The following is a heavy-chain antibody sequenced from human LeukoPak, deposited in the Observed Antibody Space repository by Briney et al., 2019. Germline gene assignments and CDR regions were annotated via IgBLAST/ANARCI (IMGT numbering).Heavy chain of an antibody. J-gene: IGHJ6*02. V-gene: IGHV3-21*01. CDR3: ARALFLDTGGMDV. Sequence: GGSLRLSCAASGLTFSSYSMNWVRQAPGKGLEWVSSISSSSSYIYYADSVKGRFTISRDNAKNSLYLQMNSLRAEDTAVYYCARALFLDTGGMDVWGQGTTVTVSS. CDR2: ISSSSSYI. CDR1: GLTFSSYS. D-gene: IGHD5-18*01.